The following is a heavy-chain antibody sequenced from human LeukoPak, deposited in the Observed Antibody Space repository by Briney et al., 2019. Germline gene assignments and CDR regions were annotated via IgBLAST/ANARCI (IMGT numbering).Heavy chain of an antibody. CDR2: IKQDGSEK. V-gene: IGHV3-7*01. CDR1: GFTFSSYW. CDR3: AKSDPTPPYAFDI. J-gene: IGHJ3*02. Sequence: PGGSLRLSCAASGFTFSSYWMSWVRQAPGKGLEWVANIKQDGSEKYYEDSVKGRFTISRDNAKNSLYLQMNSLRAEDTAVYYCAKSDPTPPYAFDIWGQGTMVTVSS.